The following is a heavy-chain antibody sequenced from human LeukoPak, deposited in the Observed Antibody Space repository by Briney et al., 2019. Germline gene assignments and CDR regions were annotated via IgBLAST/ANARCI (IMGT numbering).Heavy chain of an antibody. Sequence: SVKVSCKASGGTLSSYAISWVRQAPGQGLEWMGRIIPIFGTANYAQKFQGRVTITTDESTSTAYMELSSLRSEDTAVYYCARGATPYYYDSSGSYYFDYWGQGTLVTVSS. CDR3: ARGATPYYYDSSGSYYFDY. V-gene: IGHV1-69*05. CDR1: GGTLSSYA. CDR2: IIPIFGTA. D-gene: IGHD3-22*01. J-gene: IGHJ4*02.